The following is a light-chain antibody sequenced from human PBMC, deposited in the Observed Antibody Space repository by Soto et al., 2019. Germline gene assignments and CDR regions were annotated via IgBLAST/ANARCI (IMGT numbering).Light chain of an antibody. CDR3: QQRSNWPLT. Sequence: EIVLTQSPATLSLSPGERATLSCRASQSVGKYLAWYQQKPGQAPRLLIYDASNKATGIPARFSGSGSGTDFTLTLTSLEPEDFAVYYCQQRSNWPLTFGGGTKVEIK. J-gene: IGKJ4*01. CDR2: DAS. CDR1: QSVGKY. V-gene: IGKV3-11*01.